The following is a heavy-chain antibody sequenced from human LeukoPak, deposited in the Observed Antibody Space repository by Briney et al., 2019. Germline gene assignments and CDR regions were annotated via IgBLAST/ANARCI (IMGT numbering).Heavy chain of an antibody. CDR1: GFTFSSYS. V-gene: IGHV3-48*02. CDR3: ARALRIAAAGPYQSAFDV. Sequence: GGSLRLSCAASGFTFSSYSMNWVRQAPGKGLEWVSYIDGSASTTYYADSVKGRFTISRDNAKNSLSLQMNSVRDEDTAIYYSARALRIAAAGPYQSAFDVWGQGTMVTVSS. D-gene: IGHD6-25*01. J-gene: IGHJ3*01. CDR2: IDGSASTT.